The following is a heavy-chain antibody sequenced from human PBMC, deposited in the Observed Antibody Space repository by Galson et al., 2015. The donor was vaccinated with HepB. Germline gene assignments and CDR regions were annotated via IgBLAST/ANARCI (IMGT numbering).Heavy chain of an antibody. CDR1: GFTFSSYS. D-gene: IGHD4-17*01. V-gene: IGHV3-21*01. CDR3: ARVFGDYGDHDYFED. Sequence: SLRLSCAASGFTFSSYSMNWVRQAPGKGLEWVSSISSSSTYIYYADSLKGRFTISRDNAKNSLYLQMNSLRAEDTAVHYCARVFGDYGDHDYFEDWGQGTLVTVSS. J-gene: IGHJ4*02. CDR2: ISSSSTYI.